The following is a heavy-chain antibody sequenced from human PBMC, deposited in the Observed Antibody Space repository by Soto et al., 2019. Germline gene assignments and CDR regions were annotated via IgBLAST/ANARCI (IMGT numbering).Heavy chain of an antibody. Sequence: ASVKVSCKASGYTFTSYGISWVRQAPGQGLEWMGWISAYNGNTNYAQKLQGRVTMTTDTSTSTAYMELRSLRSDDTAVYYCARVKGEGGSGSYYLSYYYYYGMDVWGQGTTVTVSS. V-gene: IGHV1-18*04. CDR1: GYTFTSYG. CDR3: ARVKGEGGSGSYYLSYYYYYGMDV. D-gene: IGHD3-10*01. CDR2: ISAYNGNT. J-gene: IGHJ6*02.